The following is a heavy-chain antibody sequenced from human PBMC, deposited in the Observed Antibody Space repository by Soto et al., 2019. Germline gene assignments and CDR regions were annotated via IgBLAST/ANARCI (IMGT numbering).Heavy chain of an antibody. Sequence: VKVSCKTSGYTFTNYDINWVRQAAGQGLEWMGWINPDSDNTGYAQKFQGRVTMTSDTSISTAYMELNSLRSEDTAVYYCARGRRYCTTTSCYPHALFPYGMDVWGQGTTVTVSS. CDR2: INPDSDNT. CDR1: GYTFTNYD. V-gene: IGHV1-8*01. CDR3: ARGRRYCTTTSCYPHALFPYGMDV. D-gene: IGHD2-2*01. J-gene: IGHJ6*02.